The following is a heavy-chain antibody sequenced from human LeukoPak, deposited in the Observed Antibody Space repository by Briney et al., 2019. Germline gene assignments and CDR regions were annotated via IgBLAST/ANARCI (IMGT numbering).Heavy chain of an antibody. J-gene: IGHJ4*02. V-gene: IGHV4-59*08. CDR3: ARRARATAGGDYFDY. CDR2: IYYSGNT. D-gene: IGHD6-13*01. Sequence: SETLSLTCTVSGGSISSYYWTWIRLPPGKGLEWIGYIYYSGNTNYNPSLKSRVTISLDTSRNQFSLKLSPVTAADTAVYYCARRARATAGGDYFDYWGQGTLVTVSS. CDR1: GGSISSYY.